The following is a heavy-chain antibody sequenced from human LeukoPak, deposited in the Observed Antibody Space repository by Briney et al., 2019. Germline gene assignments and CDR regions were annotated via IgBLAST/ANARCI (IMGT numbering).Heavy chain of an antibody. CDR2: INWNGGST. Sequence: GGSLRLSCAASGFTFDDYGMSGVRQAPGKGLEWVSGINWNGGSTGYAESVKGRFTISRDNAKNSLYLQMNSLRAEDTALYYCARGRYDYVWGSYRYRYYYYYMDVWGKGTTVTVSS. D-gene: IGHD3-16*02. CDR1: GFTFDDYG. J-gene: IGHJ6*03. V-gene: IGHV3-20*04. CDR3: ARGRYDYVWGSYRYRYYYYYMDV.